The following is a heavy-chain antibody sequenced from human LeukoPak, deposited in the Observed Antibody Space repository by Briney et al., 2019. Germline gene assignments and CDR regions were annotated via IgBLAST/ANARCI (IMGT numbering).Heavy chain of an antibody. J-gene: IGHJ4*02. Sequence: SQTLSLTCTVSGGSISSGSYYWSWIRQPAGKGLEWIGRIYTSGSTNYNPSLKSRVTISVDTSKNQFSLKLSSVTAADTAVYYCARGGAAAAFDYWGQGTLVTVSS. CDR1: GGSISSGSYY. CDR2: IYTSGST. CDR3: ARGGAAAAFDY. D-gene: IGHD6-13*01. V-gene: IGHV4-61*02.